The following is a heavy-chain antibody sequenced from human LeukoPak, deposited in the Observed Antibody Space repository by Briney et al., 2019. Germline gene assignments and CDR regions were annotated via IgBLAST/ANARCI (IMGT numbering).Heavy chain of an antibody. CDR3: ARESNGDYGNTLDI. CDR1: GFTFSTYS. CDR2: ISANGGST. V-gene: IGHV3-64*01. D-gene: IGHD4-17*01. J-gene: IGHJ3*02. Sequence: GGSLRLSCAASGFTFSTYSIHWVRQAPGKGLKYVSAISANGGSTYYANSVKGRFTISRDNSKNTLYLQMGSLRAEDMAVYYCARESNGDYGNTLDIWGQGTVVTVSS.